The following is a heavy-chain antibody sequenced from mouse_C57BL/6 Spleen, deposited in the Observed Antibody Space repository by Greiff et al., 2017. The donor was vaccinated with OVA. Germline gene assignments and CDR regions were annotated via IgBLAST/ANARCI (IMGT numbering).Heavy chain of an antibody. CDR2: IYPRSGNT. J-gene: IGHJ2*02. CDR1: GYTFTSDG. V-gene: IGHV1-81*01. CDR3: ASSDPVSNYMYYFDH. D-gene: IGHD2-5*01. Sequence: VQLQQSGAELARPGASVKLTCKASGYTFTSDGISWVKQRTGQGLEWIVEIYPRSGNTYYNEKFKGKATLTADTSSITEYMELRSLRSDDSAVYFCASSDPVSNYMYYFDHWGQGTSLTVSS.